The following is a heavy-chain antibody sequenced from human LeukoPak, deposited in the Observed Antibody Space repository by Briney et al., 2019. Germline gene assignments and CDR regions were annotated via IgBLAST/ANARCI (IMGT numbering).Heavy chain of an antibody. Sequence: SVKVSCKASGGTFSSYAISWVRQAPGQGLEWMGGIIPIFGTANYAQKFQGRVTITTDESTSTAYMELSSLRSEDTAVYYCARDGIRRITIFGVVSSGFDYWGQGTLVTVSS. CDR3: ARDGIRRITIFGVVSSGFDY. CDR1: GGTFSSYA. CDR2: IIPIFGTA. V-gene: IGHV1-69*05. J-gene: IGHJ4*02. D-gene: IGHD3-3*01.